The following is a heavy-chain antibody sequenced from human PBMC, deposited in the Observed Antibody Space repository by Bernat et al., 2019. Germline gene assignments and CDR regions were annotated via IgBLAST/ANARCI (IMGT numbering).Heavy chain of an antibody. CDR3: ARSSTELWFGELLAIRFDP. CDR2: IYYSGST. D-gene: IGHD3-10*01. J-gene: IGHJ5*02. Sequence: QVQLQESGPGLVKPSQTLSLTCTVSGGSISSGGYYWSWIRQHPGKGLEWIGYIYYSGSTYYNPSLKSRVTISVDTSKNQFSLKLSSVTAADTAVYYCARSSTELWFGELLAIRFDPWGQGTLVTVSS. CDR1: GGSISSGGYY. V-gene: IGHV4-31*03.